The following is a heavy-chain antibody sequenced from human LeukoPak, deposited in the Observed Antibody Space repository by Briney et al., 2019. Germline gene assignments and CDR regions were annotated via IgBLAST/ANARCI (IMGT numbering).Heavy chain of an antibody. J-gene: IGHJ4*02. V-gene: IGHV3-48*01. CDR1: GFTFSTYS. Sequence: GGSLRLSCAASGFTFSTYSMNWVRQAPGKGLEWISYIITGSNTMSYSDSVKGRFTISRDNAKTSLYLQMNSLRAEDTAVYYCVRAFAPRYCFGSSCPFDYWGQGTLVTVSS. CDR3: VRAFAPRYCFGSSCPFDY. CDR2: IITGSNTM. D-gene: IGHD2-15*01.